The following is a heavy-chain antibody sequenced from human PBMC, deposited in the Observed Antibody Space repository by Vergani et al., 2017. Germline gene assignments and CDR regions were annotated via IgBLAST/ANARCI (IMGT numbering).Heavy chain of an antibody. V-gene: IGHV4-59*02. CDR3: AGETHSWQRADR. CDR1: GVSVTDYN. CDR2: LSTTGGA. D-gene: IGHD6-13*01. J-gene: IGHJ5*02. Sequence: QAQLQESGPGLVKPSETLSLTCHVFGVSVTDYNCNWIRQAPGKGLEWFGSLSTTGGATHASHNPSLKSRVSISVDTSKSQFSLRLTSVTAADSAIYYCAGETHSWQRADRWGQGLLVSVSS.